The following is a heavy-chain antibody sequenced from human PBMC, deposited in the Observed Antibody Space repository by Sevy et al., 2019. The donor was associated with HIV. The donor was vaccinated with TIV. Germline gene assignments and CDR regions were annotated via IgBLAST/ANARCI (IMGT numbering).Heavy chain of an antibody. CDR3: ALGTIFEPNYFDP. V-gene: IGHV1-2*02. J-gene: IGHJ5*02. D-gene: IGHD3-3*01. CDR1: GNTFTAYY. CDR2: INPNSGAT. Sequence: ASVKVSCKASGNTFTAYYVHWVRQAPGQGLELMGWINPNSGATKYAQKFQGRVTMTRDTSFSAVYMDLSRLTSADTAVYYCALGTIFEPNYFDPWGQGTLVTVSS.